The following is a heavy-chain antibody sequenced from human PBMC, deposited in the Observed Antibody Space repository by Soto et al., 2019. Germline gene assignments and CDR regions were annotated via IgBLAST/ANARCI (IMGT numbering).Heavy chain of an antibody. J-gene: IGHJ4*02. CDR2: ISYDASNK. D-gene: IGHD6-19*01. Sequence: QVQLVESGGGVVQPGRSLRLSCAASGFAFSSYAMHWVRRAPGKGLEWVAVISYDASNKYYADSVKGRFTISRDNSKKTMYLQMSSLRAEDKAVYYCARPFSSGWYGDFDYWGQGTLVTVSS. CDR3: ARPFSSGWYGDFDY. CDR1: GFAFSSYA. V-gene: IGHV3-30-3*01.